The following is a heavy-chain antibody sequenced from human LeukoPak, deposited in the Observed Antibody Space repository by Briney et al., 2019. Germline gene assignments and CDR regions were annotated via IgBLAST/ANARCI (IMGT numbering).Heavy chain of an antibody. J-gene: IGHJ6*03. V-gene: IGHV1-8*01. CDR1: GYTFTIYD. CDR2: MNPNSGNT. CDR3: ASLNKVPGGTYPNYYYYYYMDV. Sequence: GASVKVSCKASGYTFTIYDINWVRQATGQGLEWMGWMNPNSGNTGYAQKFQGRVTMTRNTSISTAYMELSSLRSEDTAVYYCASLNKVPGGTYPNYYYYYYMDVWGKGTTVTVSS. D-gene: IGHD3-16*02.